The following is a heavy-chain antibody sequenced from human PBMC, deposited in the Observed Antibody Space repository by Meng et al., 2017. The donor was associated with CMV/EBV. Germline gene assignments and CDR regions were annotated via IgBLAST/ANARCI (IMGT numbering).Heavy chain of an antibody. CDR3: AKDLRQSHYFDY. CDR2: IRYDGSNK. CDR1: GFTFSSYG. Sequence: GGSLRLSCAASGFTFSSYGMHWVRQAPGKGLEWVAFIRYDGSNKYYADSVKGRFTISRDNSKNTLYLQMNSLRAEDTAGYYCAKDLRQSHYFDYWGQGTRVTVSS. V-gene: IGHV3-30*02. J-gene: IGHJ4*02.